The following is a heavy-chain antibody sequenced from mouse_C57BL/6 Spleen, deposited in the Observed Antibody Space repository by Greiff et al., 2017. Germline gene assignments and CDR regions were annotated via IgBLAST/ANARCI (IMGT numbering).Heavy chain of an antibody. CDR1: GYTFTSYW. V-gene: IGHV1-50*01. CDR3: ARSRLLQATCY. Sequence: VQLQQPGAELVKPGASVKLSCKASGYTFTSYWMQWVKQRPGQGLEWIGEIDPSNSYTNYNPKFKGKATLTADTSSSTAYMQLSSLTSEDSAVYYCARSRLLQATCYWGKGTTLTVSS. CDR2: IDPSNSYT. J-gene: IGHJ2*01. D-gene: IGHD1-1*01.